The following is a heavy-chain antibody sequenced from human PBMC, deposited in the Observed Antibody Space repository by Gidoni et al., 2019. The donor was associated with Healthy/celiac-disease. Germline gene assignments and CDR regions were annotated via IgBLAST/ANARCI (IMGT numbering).Heavy chain of an antibody. Sequence: QVQLVQSVAEVKKPGSSVKVSCKASGGTFSSYTISWVRQAPGQGLEWMGRIITILGIANYAQKFQGRVTITADKSTSTAYMELSSLRSEDTAVYYCAREIAAAGSYGMDVWGQGTTVTVSS. CDR3: AREIAAAGSYGMDV. CDR1: GGTFSSYT. V-gene: IGHV1-69*08. D-gene: IGHD6-13*01. CDR2: IITILGIA. J-gene: IGHJ6*02.